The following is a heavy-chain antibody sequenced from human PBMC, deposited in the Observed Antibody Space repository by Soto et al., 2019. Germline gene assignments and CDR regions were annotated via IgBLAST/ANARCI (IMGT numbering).Heavy chain of an antibody. Sequence: EVQLVESGGGLVQPGRSLRLSCEASGYTFDDYAMHWVRQAPGKGLEWVSGISWNSGSIGYADSVKGRFTISRDNAKNSLYLQMNSLRAEDTALYYCAKVSYGDYGDAFDIWGQGTMVTVSS. V-gene: IGHV3-9*01. CDR3: AKVSYGDYGDAFDI. CDR1: GYTFDDYA. D-gene: IGHD4-17*01. J-gene: IGHJ3*02. CDR2: ISWNSGSI.